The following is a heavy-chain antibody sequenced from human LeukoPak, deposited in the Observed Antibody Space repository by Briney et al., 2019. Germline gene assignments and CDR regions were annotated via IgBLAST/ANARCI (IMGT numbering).Heavy chain of an antibody. D-gene: IGHD6-13*01. CDR1: GYTFTSYG. CDR2: ISAYNGNT. Sequence: ASVKVSCKASGYTFTSYGISWVRQAPGQGLEWMGWISAYNGNTNYAQKLQGRVTMTTDTSTGTAYMELRSLRSDDTAVYYCAREVGSEYSSPYYYYYMDVWGKGTTVTVSS. CDR3: AREVGSEYSSPYYYYYMDV. J-gene: IGHJ6*03. V-gene: IGHV1-18*01.